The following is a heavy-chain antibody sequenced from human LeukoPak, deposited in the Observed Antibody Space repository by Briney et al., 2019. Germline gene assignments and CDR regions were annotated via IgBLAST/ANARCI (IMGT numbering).Heavy chain of an antibody. CDR3: AKGLGYSYGYYFDY. V-gene: IGHV3-23*01. Sequence: GGSLRLSCAASGFTFSSYAMGWVRQAPGKGLEWVSAISGSGGSTYYADSVKGRFTISRDNSKNTLYLQMNSLRAEDTAVYYCAKGLGYSYGYYFDYWGQGTLVTVSS. CDR1: GFTFSSYA. D-gene: IGHD5-18*01. J-gene: IGHJ4*02. CDR2: ISGSGGST.